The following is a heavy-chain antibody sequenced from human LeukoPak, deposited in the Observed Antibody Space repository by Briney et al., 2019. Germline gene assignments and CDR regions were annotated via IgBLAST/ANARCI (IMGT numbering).Heavy chain of an antibody. Sequence: GGSLRLSCVVSGFIFSNYAMSWVRQTPGKGLEWVSSISGSGGSTYYADSVKGRFTVSRDNSKNTLYLQMNSLRAEDTAVYFCAKIRDGGYWGQGTLVTVPS. CDR1: GFIFSNYA. D-gene: IGHD3-10*01. CDR2: ISGSGGST. CDR3: AKIRDGGY. J-gene: IGHJ4*02. V-gene: IGHV3-23*01.